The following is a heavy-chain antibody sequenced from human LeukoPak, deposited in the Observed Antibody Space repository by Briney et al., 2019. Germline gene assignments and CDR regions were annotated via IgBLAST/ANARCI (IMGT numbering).Heavy chain of an antibody. CDR2: INHSGST. J-gene: IGHJ4*02. Sequence: SETLSLTCAVYGGSFSGYYWSWIRQPPGKGLEWIGEINHSGSTNYNPSLKSRVFISMDTSKNQFSLKLNSVTAADTAVYYCARGPPGAALENWGQGTLVTVSS. CDR3: ARGPPGAALEN. D-gene: IGHD7-27*01. CDR1: GGSFSGYY. V-gene: IGHV4-34*01.